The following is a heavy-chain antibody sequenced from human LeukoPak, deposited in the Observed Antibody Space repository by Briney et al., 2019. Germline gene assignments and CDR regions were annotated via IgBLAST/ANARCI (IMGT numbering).Heavy chain of an antibody. CDR2: ISGSGGST. CDR1: GSTFSSYA. D-gene: IGHD1-26*01. V-gene: IGHV3-23*01. Sequence: GGSLRPSCAASGSTFSSYAMSWVRQAPGKGLEWVSAISGSGGSTYYADSVKGRFTISRDNSKNTLYLQMNSLKAEDTAVYYCAKVAIGGSYYGAFDIWGQGTMVTVSS. J-gene: IGHJ3*02. CDR3: AKVAIGGSYYGAFDI.